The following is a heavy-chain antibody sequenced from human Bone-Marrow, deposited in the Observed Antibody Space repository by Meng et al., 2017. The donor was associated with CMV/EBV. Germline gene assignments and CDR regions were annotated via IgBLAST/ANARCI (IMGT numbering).Heavy chain of an antibody. J-gene: IGHJ4*02. Sequence: GESLKISCAASGFTFNSYWMHWVRQAPGKGLVWVSSISSSSSYIYYADSVKGRFTISRDNAKNSLYLQMNSLRAEDTAVYYCARVSGWRWKYWGQGTLVTVSS. D-gene: IGHD5-24*01. V-gene: IGHV3-21*01. CDR1: GFTFNSYW. CDR3: ARVSGWRWKY. CDR2: ISSSSSYI.